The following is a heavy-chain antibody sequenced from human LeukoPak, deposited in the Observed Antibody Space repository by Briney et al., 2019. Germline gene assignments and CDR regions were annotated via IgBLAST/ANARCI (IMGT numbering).Heavy chain of an antibody. D-gene: IGHD6-19*01. CDR3: ARYTTAGYSSGWYGPSFDY. Sequence: GGSLRLSCAASGFTFDDYAMHWVRHAPGKGLEWVSGISWNSGSIGYADSVKGRFTISRDNAKNSLYLQMNSLRAEDTAVYYCARYTTAGYSSGWYGPSFDYWGQGTLVTVSS. V-gene: IGHV3-9*01. CDR2: ISWNSGSI. CDR1: GFTFDDYA. J-gene: IGHJ4*02.